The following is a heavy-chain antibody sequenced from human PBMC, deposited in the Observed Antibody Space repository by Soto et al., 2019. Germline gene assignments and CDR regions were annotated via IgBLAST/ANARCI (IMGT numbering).Heavy chain of an antibody. D-gene: IGHD1-26*01. CDR3: ARGLLYCGSYYRPYYYYYGMDV. V-gene: IGHV4-59*01. CDR1: GGSISSYY. CDR2: IYYSGST. Sequence: PSETLSLTCTVSGGSISSYYWSWIRQPPGKGLEWIGYIYYSGSTNYNPSLKSRVTISVDTSKNQFSLKLSSVTAADTAVYYCARGLLYCGSYYRPYYYYYGMDVWGQGTTVTVSS. J-gene: IGHJ6*02.